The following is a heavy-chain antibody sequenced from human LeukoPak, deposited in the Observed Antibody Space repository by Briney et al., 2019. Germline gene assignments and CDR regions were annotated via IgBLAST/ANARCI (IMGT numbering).Heavy chain of an antibody. CDR1: TYISSDFG. Sequence: PGASVKVSCKASTYISSDFGISWVRLAPGGGLEWMGWVSVDNGQTNYGHKFYGRVTMTMGTSTNTASMELRGLKSDDTAIYYCARVYLYTTGWSAAYYYFMDVWGKGTAVIVSS. J-gene: IGHJ6*03. CDR2: VSVDNGQT. CDR3: ARVYLYTTGWSAAYYYFMDV. D-gene: IGHD3-16*02. V-gene: IGHV1-18*01.